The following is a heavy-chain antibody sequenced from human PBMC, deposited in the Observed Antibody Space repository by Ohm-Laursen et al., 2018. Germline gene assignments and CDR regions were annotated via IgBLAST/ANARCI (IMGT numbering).Heavy chain of an antibody. CDR1: GGSISNYY. CDR3: ARNFNWENPYNFDY. CDR2: VYYSGST. D-gene: IGHD3-9*01. J-gene: IGHJ4*02. Sequence: GTLSLTCPVSGGSISNYYWSWIRQPPGKGLEWIGYVYYSGSTKYNPPLESRVTISLDTSRNQFSLRLTSLTAADTAVYYCARNFNWENPYNFDYWGQGTLVTVSS. V-gene: IGHV4-59*01.